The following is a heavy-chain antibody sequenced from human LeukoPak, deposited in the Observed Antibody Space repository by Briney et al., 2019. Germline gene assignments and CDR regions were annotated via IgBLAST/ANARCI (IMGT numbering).Heavy chain of an antibody. D-gene: IGHD3-10*01. CDR3: ARAEYGSGSYYPDY. J-gene: IGHJ4*02. CDR2: INPNSGNT. Sequence: ASVKVSCKASGYTFTGYYMHWVRQAPGQGLEWMGWINPNSGNTGYAQKFQGRVTMTRNTSISTAYMELSSLRSEDTAVYYCARAEYGSGSYYPDYWGQGTLVTVSS. V-gene: IGHV1-8*02. CDR1: GYTFTGYY.